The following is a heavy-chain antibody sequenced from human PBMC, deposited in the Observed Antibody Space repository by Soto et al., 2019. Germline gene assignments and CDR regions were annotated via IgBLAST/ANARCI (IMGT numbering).Heavy chain of an antibody. D-gene: IGHD3-10*01. CDR2: ISGSGGST. CDR3: AKNSYDMYYYPPDY. V-gene: IGHV3-23*01. J-gene: IGHJ4*02. Sequence: EVQLLESGGGLVQPGGSLRLSCAASGFTFSSYAMSWVRQAPGTGLEWVSAISGSGGSTYYADSVKGRFTISRDNSKNTLYLQMNSLRAEDTAVYYCAKNSYDMYYYPPDYWGQGTLVTVSS. CDR1: GFTFSSYA.